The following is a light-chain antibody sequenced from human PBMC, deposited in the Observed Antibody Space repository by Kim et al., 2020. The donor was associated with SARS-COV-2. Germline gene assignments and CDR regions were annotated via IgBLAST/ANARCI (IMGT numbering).Light chain of an antibody. CDR1: SSRSYL. CDR3: NSRDSNNNVL. V-gene: IGLV3-19*01. J-gene: IGLJ2*01. Sequence: VSLGKTARSTCKRDSSRSYLATWYQQKPGQAPIFVIYGKNNRPSGIPDRFSGSSSGNTASWTITGTQAGDEADYYCNSRDSNNNVLFGGGTQLTVL. CDR2: GKN.